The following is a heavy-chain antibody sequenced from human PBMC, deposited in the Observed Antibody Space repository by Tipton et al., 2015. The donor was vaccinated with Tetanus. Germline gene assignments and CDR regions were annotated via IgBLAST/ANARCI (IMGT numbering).Heavy chain of an antibody. V-gene: IGHV3-33*01. CDR3: AREADCSGGSCFSGDFDN. CDR2: VWYDGTRK. Sequence: SGFTFSTHGMHWVRQAPGKGLEWVALVWYDGTRKYYTESVEGRFTISRDNSKNTLYLQMDSLRAEDTAVYYCAREADCSGGSCFSGDFDNWGQGTQVTVSS. D-gene: IGHD2-15*01. J-gene: IGHJ4*02. CDR1: GFTFSTHG.